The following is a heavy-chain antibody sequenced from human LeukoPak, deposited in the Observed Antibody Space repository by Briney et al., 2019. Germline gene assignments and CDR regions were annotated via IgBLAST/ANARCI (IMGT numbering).Heavy chain of an antibody. D-gene: IGHD5-12*01. Sequence: SETLSLTCTVSGGSISSSSYYWGWIRQPPGKGLEWIGSIYYSGSTNYNPSLKSRVTISVDTSKNQFSLKLSSVTAADTAVYYCARDATRMGNYFDYWGQGTLVTVSS. J-gene: IGHJ4*02. CDR2: IYYSGST. CDR3: ARDATRMGNYFDY. CDR1: GGSISSSSYY. V-gene: IGHV4-39*07.